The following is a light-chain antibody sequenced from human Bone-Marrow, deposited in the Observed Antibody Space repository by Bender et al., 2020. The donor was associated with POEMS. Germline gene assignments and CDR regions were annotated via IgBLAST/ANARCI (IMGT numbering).Light chain of an antibody. CDR3: SSYTSSTTRV. CDR2: HVS. J-gene: IGLJ3*02. CDR1: SRDVGNYNY. Sequence: QSALTQPASVSGSPGQSITVSCTGTSRDVGNYNYVSWYQHHPGKAPKLMIYHVSSRPSGVSNRFSGSKSGNTASLTISGLQAEDEADYYCSSYTSSTTRVFGGGTKLTVL. V-gene: IGLV2-14*03.